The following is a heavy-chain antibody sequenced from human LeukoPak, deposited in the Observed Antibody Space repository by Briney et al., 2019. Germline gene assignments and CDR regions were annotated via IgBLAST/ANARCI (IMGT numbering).Heavy chain of an antibody. CDR3: AKGGGYEPDPYFDY. J-gene: IGHJ4*02. V-gene: IGHV3-23*01. CDR1: GFNFKNYD. D-gene: IGHD1-26*01. CDR2: ISGSGGST. Sequence: GGSLRLSCTASGFNFKNYDMNWVRQAPGKGLEWVSSISGSGGSTYYADSVKGRFTISRDNSKNTLYLQMNSLRAEDTAVYYCAKGGGYEPDPYFDYWGQGTLVTVSS.